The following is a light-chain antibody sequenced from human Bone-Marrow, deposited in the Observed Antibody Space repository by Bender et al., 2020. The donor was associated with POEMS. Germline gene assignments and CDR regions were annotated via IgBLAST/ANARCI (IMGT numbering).Light chain of an antibody. CDR3: CSFAGSRTWM. J-gene: IGLJ3*02. CDR2: DVT. CDR1: NNDVGSYDL. V-gene: IGLV2-23*02. Sequence: QSALTQPASVSGSPGQSITISCTGTNNDVGSYDLVSWFQQHPGKAPKLLIYDVTERPSGVSARFSASKSGNTASLTISGLQPEDEADYFCCSFAGSRTWMFGGGTKVTVL.